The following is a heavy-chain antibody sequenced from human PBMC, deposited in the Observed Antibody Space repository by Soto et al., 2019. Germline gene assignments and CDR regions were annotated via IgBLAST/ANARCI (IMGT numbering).Heavy chain of an antibody. J-gene: IGHJ5*02. Sequence: GASVKVSSKASGYPFTSYAMHGVHKASGQRLKWMGWINAGNGNTKYSQKFQGRVTITRDTSASTAYMELSSLRSEDTAVYYCARSGFFYCSSTSCYMGWFDPWGQGTLVTVSS. CDR2: INAGNGNT. CDR3: ARSGFFYCSSTSCYMGWFDP. V-gene: IGHV1-3*01. D-gene: IGHD2-2*02. CDR1: GYPFTSYA.